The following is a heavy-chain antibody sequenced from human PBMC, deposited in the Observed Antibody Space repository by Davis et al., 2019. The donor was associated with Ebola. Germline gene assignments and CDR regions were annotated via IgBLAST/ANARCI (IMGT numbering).Heavy chain of an antibody. CDR1: GFTFSSYS. Sequence: GESLKISCAASGFTFSSYSMNWVRQAPGKGLEWVSSISSSSSYIYYADSVKGRFTISRDNAKNTLYLQMNSLRAEDTAVYYCARDAYGCSSTSCYYYYGMDVWGQGTTVTVSS. D-gene: IGHD2-2*01. J-gene: IGHJ6*02. CDR2: ISSSSSYI. V-gene: IGHV3-21*01. CDR3: ARDAYGCSSTSCYYYYGMDV.